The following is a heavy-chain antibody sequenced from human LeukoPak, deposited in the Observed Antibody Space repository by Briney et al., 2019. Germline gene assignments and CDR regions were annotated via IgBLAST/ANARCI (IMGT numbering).Heavy chain of an antibody. Sequence: GGSLRLSCAASGLTFSSYSMNWVRQAPGKGLECVSSISSSSSYIYYADSVKGRFTISRDNAKNSLYLKMNSLRAEDTAVYYCANAPIYGGKTFDYWGQGDLVTVSS. CDR1: GLTFSSYS. V-gene: IGHV3-21*01. CDR3: ANAPIYGGKTFDY. D-gene: IGHD4-23*01. CDR2: ISSSSSYI. J-gene: IGHJ4*02.